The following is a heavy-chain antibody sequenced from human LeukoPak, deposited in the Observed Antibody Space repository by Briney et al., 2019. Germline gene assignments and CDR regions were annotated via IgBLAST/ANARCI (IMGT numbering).Heavy chain of an antibody. CDR1: GGTFSSYA. Sequence: GSSVKVSCKASGGTFSSYAISWVRQAPGQGLEWMGGIIPIFGTANYAQKFQGRVTITADESTSTAYMELSSLRSEDTAVYYCATLKAGGYCSSTSCTPRGYFDYWGQGTLVTVSS. CDR2: IIPIFGTA. J-gene: IGHJ4*02. CDR3: ATLKAGGYCSSTSCTPRGYFDY. V-gene: IGHV1-69*01. D-gene: IGHD2-2*01.